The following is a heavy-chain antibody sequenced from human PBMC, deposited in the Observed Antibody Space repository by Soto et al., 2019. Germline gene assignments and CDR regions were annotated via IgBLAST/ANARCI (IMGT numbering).Heavy chain of an antibody. CDR1: GFTFSNSG. J-gene: IGHJ4*02. D-gene: IGHD2-2*01. V-gene: IGHV3-30*18. CDR3: AKWGGQCDSTSCSRRSSWFLSFDD. Sequence: QVQLVESGGGVVQPVRSLRLSCAASGFTFSNSGMHWVRQAPGKGLEWVALISYDGSNKYYADSVKCLFTISRDNSKNKLYLQMNSLRAEDTAVYYCAKWGGQCDSTSCSRRSSWFLSFDDWGQGTLVTVSS. CDR2: ISYDGSNK.